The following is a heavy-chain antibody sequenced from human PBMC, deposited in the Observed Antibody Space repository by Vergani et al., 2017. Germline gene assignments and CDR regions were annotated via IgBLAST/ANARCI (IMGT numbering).Heavy chain of an antibody. CDR3: ARVNTETNGHLYYYYYMDV. CDR1: GGSFTSYH. J-gene: IGHJ6*03. Sequence: QVQLQQWGGGLLKPSETLSLTCVVNGGSFTSYHWTWIRQSPGEGLEWDGDIDHTGQPDYNPSLKSRLTMSVNKSRNQFPLTHNSLTATDTAIYFCARVNTETNGHLYYYYYMDVWGQGTAVTVS. V-gene: IGHV4-34*01. D-gene: IGHD4-11*01. CDR2: IDHTGQP.